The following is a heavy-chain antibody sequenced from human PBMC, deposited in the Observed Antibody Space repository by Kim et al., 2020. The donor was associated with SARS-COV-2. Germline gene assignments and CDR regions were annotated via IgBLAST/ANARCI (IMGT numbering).Heavy chain of an antibody. CDR3: ARTSGWYKGDHYFDY. J-gene: IGHJ4*02. D-gene: IGHD6-13*01. Sequence: DSVKGRFTNSRDNAKNSLYLQMNSLRAEDTAVYYCARTSGWYKGDHYFDYWGQGTLVTVSS. V-gene: IGHV3-11*03.